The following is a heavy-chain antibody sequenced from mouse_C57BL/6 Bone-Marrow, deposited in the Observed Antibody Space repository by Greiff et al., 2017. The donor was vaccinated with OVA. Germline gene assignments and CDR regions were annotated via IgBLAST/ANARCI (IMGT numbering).Heavy chain of an antibody. D-gene: IGHD2-2*01. J-gene: IGHJ2*01. V-gene: IGHV1-53*01. Sequence: QVQLQQPGTELVKPGASVKLSCKSSVYPFTSYGLPWVKQRPGQGLAWIGNFNPSNVGSNSNEQFKSKATLTVDKSSSTAYMQLSSLTSEDSAVYYCARGLLWLRGFDYGGQGTTLTVAS. CDR2: FNPSNVGS. CDR1: VYPFTSYG. CDR3: ARGLLWLRGFDY.